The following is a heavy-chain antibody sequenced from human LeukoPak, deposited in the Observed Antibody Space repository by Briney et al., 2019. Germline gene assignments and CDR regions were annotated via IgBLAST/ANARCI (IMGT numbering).Heavy chain of an antibody. D-gene: IGHD4-17*01. CDR3: ARQAPLDYGDYVRHFDY. Sequence: GESLKISCKGSGYSFTSYWIGWVRQMPGKGLEWMGIIYPGDSDTRYSPSFQGQVTISADKSIRTAYLQWSSLKASDTAMYYCARQAPLDYGDYVRHFDYWGQGTLVTVSS. V-gene: IGHV5-51*01. CDR2: IYPGDSDT. CDR1: GYSFTSYW. J-gene: IGHJ4*02.